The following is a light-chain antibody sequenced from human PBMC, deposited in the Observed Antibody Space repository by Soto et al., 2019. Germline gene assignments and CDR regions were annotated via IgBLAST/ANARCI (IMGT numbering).Light chain of an antibody. J-gene: IGLJ2*01. CDR2: EVS. CDR3: SSHAGSNLVV. V-gene: IGLV2-8*01. Sequence: QSALTQPPSASGSPGQSVTISCTGTSSDVGGYNYVSWYQQHPGKAPKLMIYEVSKRPSGVPDRFSGSKSGNTASLTVSGLQAEDEADYYCSSHAGSNLVVFGGGTKVTVL. CDR1: SSDVGGYNY.